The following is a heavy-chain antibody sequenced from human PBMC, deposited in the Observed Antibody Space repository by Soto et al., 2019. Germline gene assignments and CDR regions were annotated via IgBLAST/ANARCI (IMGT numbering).Heavy chain of an antibody. D-gene: IGHD1-26*01. J-gene: IGHJ5*02. Sequence: QVQLVQSGAEVKKPGSSVKVSCKASGGTFSSYTISWVRQAPGQGLEWMGRIIPILGIANYAQKFQGRVTITADKSTSTAYMELSSLRSEDTAVYYCEREGVGALAPNNYNWFDPWGQGTLVTVSS. CDR1: GGTFSSYT. CDR3: EREGVGALAPNNYNWFDP. V-gene: IGHV1-69*08. CDR2: IIPILGIA.